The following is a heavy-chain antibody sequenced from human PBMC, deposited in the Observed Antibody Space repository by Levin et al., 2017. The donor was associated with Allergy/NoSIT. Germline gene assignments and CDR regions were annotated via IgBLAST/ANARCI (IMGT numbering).Heavy chain of an antibody. CDR2: ISSSSRTI. Sequence: ASVKVSCAASGFTFSSYSMNWVRQAPGKGREWGSYISSSSRTIYYADSVKGRFTISRDKEKNSLYLQMNSLRGEDTAVYYCAKTSQEQWLVGGEDGVDVSGQGTLVTVSS. D-gene: IGHD6-19*01. CDR1: GFTFSSYS. V-gene: IGHV3-48*01. CDR3: AKTSQEQWLVGGEDGVDV. J-gene: IGHJ3*01.